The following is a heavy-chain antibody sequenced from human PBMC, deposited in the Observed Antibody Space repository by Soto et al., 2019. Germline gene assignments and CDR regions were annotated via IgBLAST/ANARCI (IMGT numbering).Heavy chain of an antibody. V-gene: IGHV4-30-4*01. J-gene: IGHJ5*02. CDR3: ARTSLLTASSSTSRVRNWFDP. Sequence: SETLSLTCTVSGGSISSGDYYWSWIRQPPGQGLEWIGYIYYSGSTYYNPSLKSRVTISVDTSKNQFSLKLSSVTAADTAVYYCARTSLLTASSSTSRVRNWFDPWGQGTLVTVSS. CDR1: GGSISSGDYY. CDR2: IYYSGST. D-gene: IGHD2-2*01.